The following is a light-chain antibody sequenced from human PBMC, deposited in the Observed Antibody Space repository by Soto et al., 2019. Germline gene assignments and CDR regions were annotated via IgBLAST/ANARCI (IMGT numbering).Light chain of an antibody. CDR3: QQYGRSGT. J-gene: IGKJ1*01. Sequence: ENVLTQSPGTLSLSPGERATLSCRASQSIGRTYLAWYQQKPVQAPRLLIYATSSRATGIPDRFSGSGSGTDFTLTISRLEPEDFAVYYCQQYGRSGTFGQGTKVDIK. CDR1: QSIGRTY. CDR2: ATS. V-gene: IGKV3-20*01.